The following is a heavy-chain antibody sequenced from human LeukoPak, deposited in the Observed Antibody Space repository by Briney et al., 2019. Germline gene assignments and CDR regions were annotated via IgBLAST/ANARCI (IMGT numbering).Heavy chain of an antibody. D-gene: IGHD4-17*01. J-gene: IGHJ4*02. Sequence: GGSLRLSCAASGFTFDDYAMHWVRQAPGKGLEWVSSIDPSSTNIYYADSVKGRFTISRDNAQNSLYLQLNSLRAEDTAVYYCTRGSYGDYEYWGQGTLVTVSS. CDR3: TRGSYGDYEY. V-gene: IGHV3-21*01. CDR1: GFTFDDYA. CDR2: IDPSSTNI.